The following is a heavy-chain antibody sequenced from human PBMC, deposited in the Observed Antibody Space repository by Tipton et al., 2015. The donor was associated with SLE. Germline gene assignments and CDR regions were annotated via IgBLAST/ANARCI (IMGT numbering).Heavy chain of an antibody. V-gene: IGHV4-34*01. CDR1: GGSFSGYY. CDR2: INHSGST. J-gene: IGHJ4*02. Sequence: LRLSCAVYGGSFSGYYWSWIRQPPGKGLEWIGEINHSGSTNYNPSLKSRVTISVDTSKNQFSLKLSSVTAADTAVYYCARGLPAFDYWGQGTLVTVSS. CDR3: ARGLPAFDY.